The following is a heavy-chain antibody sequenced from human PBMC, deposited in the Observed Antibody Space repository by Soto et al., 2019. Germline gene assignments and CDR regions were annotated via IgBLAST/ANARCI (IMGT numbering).Heavy chain of an antibody. J-gene: IGHJ6*02. CDR3: ARVLVRKPGYGDYTRFPTDYYYGMDV. Sequence: SETLSLTCAVSGGSISSSNWWSWVRQPPGKGLEWIGEIYHSGSTNYNPSLKSRVTISVDKSKNQFSLKLSSVTAADTAVYYCARVLVRKPGYGDYTRFPTDYYYGMDVWGQGTTVTVSS. V-gene: IGHV4-4*02. CDR1: GGSISSSNW. CDR2: IYHSGST. D-gene: IGHD4-17*01.